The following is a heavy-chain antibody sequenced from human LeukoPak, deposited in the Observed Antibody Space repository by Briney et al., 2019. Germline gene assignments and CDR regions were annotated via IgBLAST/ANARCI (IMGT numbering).Heavy chain of an antibody. J-gene: IGHJ6*03. CDR3: ARRDSGSYYSYHYYMDV. CDR1: GGSISTYY. CDR2: IYYSGST. V-gene: IGHV4-39*01. D-gene: IGHD1-26*01. Sequence: SETLSLTCTVSGGSISTYYWSWIRQPPGKGLEWIGSIYYSGSTYYNPSLKSRVTISVDTSKNQFSLKLSSVTAADTAVYYCARRDSGSYYSYHYYMDVWGKGTTVTVSS.